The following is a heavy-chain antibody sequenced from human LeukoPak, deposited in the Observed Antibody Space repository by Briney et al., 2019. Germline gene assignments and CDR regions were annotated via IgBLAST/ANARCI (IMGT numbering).Heavy chain of an antibody. CDR3: ARGRYSSSINSMDV. V-gene: IGHV1-69*13. J-gene: IGHJ6*02. CDR2: IIPIFGTA. CDR1: GGTFSSYT. Sequence: SAKVSCKASGGTFSSYTISWVRQAPGQGLEWMGGIIPIFGTANYAQKFQGRVTITADESTSTAYMELSSLRSEDTAVYYCARGRYSSSINSMDVWGQGTTVTVSS. D-gene: IGHD6-6*01.